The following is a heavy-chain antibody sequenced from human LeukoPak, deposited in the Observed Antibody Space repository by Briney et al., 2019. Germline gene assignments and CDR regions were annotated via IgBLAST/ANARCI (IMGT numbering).Heavy chain of an antibody. CDR1: GFSFTSSP. CDR3: ARIGVY. V-gene: IGHV3-23*01. Sequence: GGSLRLSCAASGFSFTSSPMTRVGQAPGKGLEWVAVIDGAGGDTYYADSVRGRFTISRDNSKNTLYLQMNSLRVEDTALYYCARIGVYWGQGTLVAVSS. D-gene: IGHD2/OR15-2a*01. CDR2: IDGAGGDT. J-gene: IGHJ4*02.